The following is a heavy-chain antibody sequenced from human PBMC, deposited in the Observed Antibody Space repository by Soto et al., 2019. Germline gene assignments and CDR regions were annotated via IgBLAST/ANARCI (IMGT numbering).Heavy chain of an antibody. J-gene: IGHJ4*02. CDR2: IDWDDDK. Sequence: SGPTLVNPTQTLTLTCTFCGFSFTTSGMCVSWIRQPPGKALEWLALIDWDDDKFYVTSLKTRLTISRDTSKNQVVLTMTNMDPLDTATYYCARNFYDTGNYYARIDYWGPGTLVTVSS. D-gene: IGHD3-10*01. CDR3: ARNFYDTGNYYARIDY. CDR1: GFSFTTSGMC. V-gene: IGHV2-70*01.